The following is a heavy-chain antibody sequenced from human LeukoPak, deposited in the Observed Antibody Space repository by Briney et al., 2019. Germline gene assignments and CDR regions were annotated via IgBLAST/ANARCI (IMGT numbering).Heavy chain of an antibody. D-gene: IGHD2/OR15-2a*01. CDR3: ARHFYDPNVYFDY. Sequence: PSETLSVTCTVSGGSISSYYWSWIRQPPGKGLEWIGYIHYSGSTNYNPSLKSRVTISVDTSKNHFSLKLSSVTAADTAVYFCARHFYDPNVYFDYWGQGTLVTVSS. V-gene: IGHV4-59*08. J-gene: IGHJ4*01. CDR2: IHYSGST. CDR1: GGSISSYY.